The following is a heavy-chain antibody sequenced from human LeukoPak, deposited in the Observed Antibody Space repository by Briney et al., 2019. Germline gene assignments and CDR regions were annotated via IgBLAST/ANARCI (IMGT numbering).Heavy chain of an antibody. Sequence: ASVKVSCKASGGTFSSYAISWVRQAPGQGLEWMGGIIPIFGTANYAQKFQGRVTITADESTSTAYMELSSLRSEDTAVYYCAGNGGYKYNWFDPWGQGTLVTVSS. D-gene: IGHD5-24*01. V-gene: IGHV1-69*13. CDR3: AGNGGYKYNWFDP. CDR1: GGTFSSYA. J-gene: IGHJ5*02. CDR2: IIPIFGTA.